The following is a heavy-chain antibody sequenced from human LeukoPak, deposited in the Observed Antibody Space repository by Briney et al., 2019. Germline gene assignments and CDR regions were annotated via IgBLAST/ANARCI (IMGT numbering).Heavy chain of an antibody. J-gene: IGHJ5*02. CDR2: INTDTGNP. V-gene: IGHV7-4-1*02. D-gene: IGHD2-2*01. Sequence: ASVKVSCKASGYTFTNYALNWVRQAPGQGLEWMGWINTDTGNPTYAQGFTRRLVFTLDASASTAYLQISSLKAEDTAVYYCARTLFGDQYQLLHNWFDPWGQGTLVTVSS. CDR1: GYTFTNYA. CDR3: ARTLFGDQYQLLHNWFDP.